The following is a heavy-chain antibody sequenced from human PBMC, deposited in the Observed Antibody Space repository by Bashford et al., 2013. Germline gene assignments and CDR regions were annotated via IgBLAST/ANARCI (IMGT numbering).Heavy chain of an antibody. J-gene: IGHJ3*01. D-gene: IGHD1-26*01. V-gene: IGHV1-2*02. CDR2: INPNPNSGAT. Sequence: WVRQAPGQGLEWMGWINPNPNSGATKSSQKFXGRVTMTRDTSISTAYMELSSLRSDDTAVYYCARDGPVVGVWNAFDVWGQGTVVTVSS. CDR3: ARDGPVVGVWNAFDV.